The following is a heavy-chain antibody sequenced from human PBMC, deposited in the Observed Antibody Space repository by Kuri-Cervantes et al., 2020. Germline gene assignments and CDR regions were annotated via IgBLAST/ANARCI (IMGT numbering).Heavy chain of an antibody. V-gene: IGHV1-8*01. CDR1: GYTFTSYD. Sequence: ASVKVSCKASGYTFTSYDINWVRQAPGQGLEWMGWMNPNSGNTGYAQKFQGRVTMTRNTSISTAYMELSSLRSEATAVYYCARAIGMGTYYYYGMDVWGQGTTVTVSS. CDR2: MNPNSGNT. J-gene: IGHJ6*02. CDR3: ARAIGMGTYYYYGMDV. D-gene: IGHD3-16*02.